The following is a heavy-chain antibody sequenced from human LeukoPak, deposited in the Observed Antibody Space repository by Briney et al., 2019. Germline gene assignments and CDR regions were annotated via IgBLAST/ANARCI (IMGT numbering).Heavy chain of an antibody. V-gene: IGHV4-59*01. D-gene: IGHD4-17*01. Sequence: PAETLSLTCSVSGGSISSYSWTWIRQPPGKGLEWIGCIYYSGSTNYNPSLKSRVTISVDTSKNQFSLKLSSVTAADTAVYYCASTVKGWYGDYWFDPWGQGTLVTVSS. CDR1: GGSISSYS. J-gene: IGHJ5*02. CDR3: ASTVKGWYGDYWFDP. CDR2: IYYSGST.